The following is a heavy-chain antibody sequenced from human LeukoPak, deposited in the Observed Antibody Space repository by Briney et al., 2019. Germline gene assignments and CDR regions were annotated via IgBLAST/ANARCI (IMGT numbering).Heavy chain of an antibody. CDR2: NSGST. V-gene: IGHV4-39*01. Sequence: SETLSLTCTVSGGSISSSSYYWGWIRQSPGKGLEWIGYNSGSTYYNPSLKSRVTISVDTSKNQFSLKLSSVTAADTAVFYCARREWGYAVSVWGKGTTVIVSS. CDR1: GGSISSSSYY. D-gene: IGHD2-2*01. CDR3: ARREWGYAVSV. J-gene: IGHJ6*04.